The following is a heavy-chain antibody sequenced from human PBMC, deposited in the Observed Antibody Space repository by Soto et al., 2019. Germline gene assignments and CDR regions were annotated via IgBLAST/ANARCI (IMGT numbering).Heavy chain of an antibody. CDR3: ARGYYYGSGRPTPGGMDV. CDR2: ISTYTGNT. Sequence: QVHLVQSGTEVKKHGASVKVSCKASGYTVTNYDINWVRQAPEQGLEWMGWISTYTGNTNYAQKLQGRVTMTTDTSTSTAYMELRSLRSDDTAVYYCARGYYYGSGRPTPGGMDVWGQGTTVTVSS. D-gene: IGHD3-10*01. V-gene: IGHV1-18*01. CDR1: GYTVTNYD. J-gene: IGHJ6*02.